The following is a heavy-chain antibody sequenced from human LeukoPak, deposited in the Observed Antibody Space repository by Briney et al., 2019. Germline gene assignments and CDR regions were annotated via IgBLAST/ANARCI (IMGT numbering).Heavy chain of an antibody. V-gene: IGHV3-43*01. J-gene: IGHJ6*03. D-gene: IGHD1-26*01. CDR1: GFTFDDYT. CDR2: ISWDGGST. CDR3: AKQSQSFSHFYYYYMDV. Sequence: PGGSLRLSCAASGFTFDDYTMHWVRQAPGKGLEWVSLISWDGGSTYYADSVKGRFTISRDNSKNSLYLQMNSLRTEDTALYYCAKQSQSFSHFYYYYMDVWGKGTTVTVSS.